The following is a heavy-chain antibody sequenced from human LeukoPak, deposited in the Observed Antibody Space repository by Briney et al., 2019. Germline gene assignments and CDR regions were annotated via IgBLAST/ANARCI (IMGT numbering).Heavy chain of an antibody. CDR1: GGSISSYY. Sequence: SETLSLTCTVSGGSISSYYWSWFRQPPGKGLEWIGYIYYSGSTNYNPSLKSRVTISVDTSKNQFSLKLSSVTAADTAVYYCAREDDIVGASGAFDIWGQGTMVTVSS. CDR2: IYYSGST. V-gene: IGHV4-59*01. D-gene: IGHD2-21*01. CDR3: AREDDIVGASGAFDI. J-gene: IGHJ3*02.